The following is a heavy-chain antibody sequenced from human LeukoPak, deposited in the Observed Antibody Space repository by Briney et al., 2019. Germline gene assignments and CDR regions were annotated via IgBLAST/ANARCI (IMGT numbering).Heavy chain of an antibody. CDR3: AKLPGYYDSSGYFDY. CDR1: GFTFSSYA. CDR2: ITGSGGST. Sequence: GGSLRLSCAASGFTFSSYAMSWVRQAPGKGLEWVSAITGSGGSTYYADSVKGRFTIARDNSKNTLYLQMNSLRAEDTAVYYCAKLPGYYDSSGYFDYWGQGTLVTVSS. J-gene: IGHJ4*02. D-gene: IGHD3-22*01. V-gene: IGHV3-23*01.